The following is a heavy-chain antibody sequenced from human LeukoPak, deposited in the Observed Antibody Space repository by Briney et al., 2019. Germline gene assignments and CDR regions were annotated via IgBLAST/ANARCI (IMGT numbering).Heavy chain of an antibody. V-gene: IGHV4-31*03. CDR1: GGSISSGGYY. Sequence: SETLSLTCTVSGGSISSGGYYWSWIRQHPRKGLEWIGYIYYSGSTYYNPSLKSRVTISVDTSKNQFSLKLSSVTAADTAVYYCALEGITMVRGVITAWGQGTLVTVSS. CDR2: IYYSGST. CDR3: ALEGITMVRGVITA. D-gene: IGHD3-10*01. J-gene: IGHJ5*02.